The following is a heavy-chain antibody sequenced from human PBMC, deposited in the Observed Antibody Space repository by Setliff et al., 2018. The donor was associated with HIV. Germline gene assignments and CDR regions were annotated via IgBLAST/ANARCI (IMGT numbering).Heavy chain of an antibody. CDR2: IYTSGST. V-gene: IGHV4-39*07. J-gene: IGHJ4*02. Sequence: SETLSLTCSVSGGSISRRSPYYWGWIRQPPGKGLEWIGRIYTSGSTDYNPSLESRVIISVDTSKNQFSLKLSSVTAADTAVYYCARDSRHDTSGYYYFDSWGQGTLVTVSS. CDR3: ARDSRHDTSGYYYFDS. CDR1: GGSISRRSPYY. D-gene: IGHD3-22*01.